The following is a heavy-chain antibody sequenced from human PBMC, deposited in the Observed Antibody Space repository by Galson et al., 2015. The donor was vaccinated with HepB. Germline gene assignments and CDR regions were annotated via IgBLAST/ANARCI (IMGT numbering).Heavy chain of an antibody. CDR2: ISYDGSNK. V-gene: IGHV3-30*18. J-gene: IGHJ4*02. Sequence: SLRLSCAASGFTFSSYGMHWVRQAPGKGLEWVAVISYDGSNKYYADSVKGRFTISRDNSKNTLYLQMNSLRAEDTAVYYCAKRQKDIVVVPAAARFDYWGQGTLVTVSS. CDR3: AKRQKDIVVVPAAARFDY. CDR1: GFTFSSYG. D-gene: IGHD2-2*01.